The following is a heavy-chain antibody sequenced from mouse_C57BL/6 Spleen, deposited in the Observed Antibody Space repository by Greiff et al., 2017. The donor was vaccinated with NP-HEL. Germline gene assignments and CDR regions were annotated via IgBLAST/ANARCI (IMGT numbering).Heavy chain of an antibody. CDR3: ARANWDGGFAY. CDR1: GFTFSSYA. J-gene: IGHJ3*01. CDR2: ISDGGSYT. Sequence: EVHLVESGGGLVKPGGSLKLSCAASGFTFSSYAMSWVRQTPEKRLEWVATISDGGSYTYYPDNVKGRFTISRDNAKNNLYLQMSQLKSEDTAMYYCARANWDGGFAYWGQGTLVTVSA. V-gene: IGHV5-4*01. D-gene: IGHD4-1*02.